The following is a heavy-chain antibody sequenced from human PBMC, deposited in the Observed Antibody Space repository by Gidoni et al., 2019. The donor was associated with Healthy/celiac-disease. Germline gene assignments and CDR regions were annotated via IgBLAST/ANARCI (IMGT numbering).Heavy chain of an antibody. D-gene: IGHD3-9*01. V-gene: IGHV1-8*01. J-gene: IGHJ4*02. CDR1: GYTFTSYD. CDR3: ARGTYDILTGYPTFDY. CDR2: MNPNSGNT. Sequence: QVQLVQSGAEVKKPGASVKVSCKASGYTFTSYDINWVRQATGQGLEWMGWMNPNSGNTGYAQKFQGRVTMTRNTSISTAYMELSSLRSEDTAVYYCARGTYDILTGYPTFDYWGQGTLVTVSS.